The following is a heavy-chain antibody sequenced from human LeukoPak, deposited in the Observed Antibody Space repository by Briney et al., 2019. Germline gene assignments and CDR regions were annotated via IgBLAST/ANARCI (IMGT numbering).Heavy chain of an antibody. V-gene: IGHV3-23*01. Sequence: GGSLRRSCAASGFTFSSYAMSWVRQAPGKGLEWVSAISGSGGSTYYADSVKGRFTISRDNSKNTLYLQMNSLRAEDTAVYYCAKGKGKIIVGDYWGQGTLVTVSS. D-gene: IGHD2-21*01. J-gene: IGHJ4*02. CDR3: AKGKGKIIVGDY. CDR2: ISGSGGST. CDR1: GFTFSSYA.